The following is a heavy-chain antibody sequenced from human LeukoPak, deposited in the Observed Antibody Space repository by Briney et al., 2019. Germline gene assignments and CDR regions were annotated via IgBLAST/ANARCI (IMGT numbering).Heavy chain of an antibody. J-gene: IGHJ1*01. D-gene: IGHD3-22*01. CDR2: ISWNSGSI. Sequence: PGRSLRLSCAASGFTFDDYAMHWVRQAPGKGLEWVSGISWNSGSIGYADSVEGRFTISRDNAKNSLYLQMNSLRAEDTALYYCAKEAYYYDSSGYYQNAEYFQHWGQGTLVTVSS. CDR1: GFTFDDYA. CDR3: AKEAYYYDSSGYYQNAEYFQH. V-gene: IGHV3-9*01.